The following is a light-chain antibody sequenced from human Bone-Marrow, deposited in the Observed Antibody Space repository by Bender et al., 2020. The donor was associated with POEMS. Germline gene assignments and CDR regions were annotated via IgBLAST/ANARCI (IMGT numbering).Light chain of an antibody. CDR2: EVT. Sequence: QSALTQPASVSGSPGQSITISCTGTSSDIGDYNYVSWYQQHPGKAPKLMIYEVTNRPSGVSNRFSGSKSGNTASLTISGLQAADEADYYCSSYTTSSTVVFGGGTKVTVL. CDR3: SSYTTSSTVV. CDR1: SSDIGDYNY. J-gene: IGLJ3*02. V-gene: IGLV2-14*01.